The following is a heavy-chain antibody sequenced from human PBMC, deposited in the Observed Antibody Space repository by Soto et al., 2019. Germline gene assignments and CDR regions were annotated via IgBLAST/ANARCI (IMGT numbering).Heavy chain of an antibody. J-gene: IGHJ4*02. CDR3: ARTSRGAQSDGDY. V-gene: IGHV3-23*01. D-gene: IGHD1-7*01. CDR2: ISGSGGSI. CDR1: GFTFSSYA. Sequence: GGSLRLSCAASGFTFSSYAMSWVRQALGKGLEWVSVISGSGGSIYYANSVKGRFTISRDNSKNTLYLQMNSLRAEDTAVYYCARTSRGAQSDGDYWGQGTLVTVSS.